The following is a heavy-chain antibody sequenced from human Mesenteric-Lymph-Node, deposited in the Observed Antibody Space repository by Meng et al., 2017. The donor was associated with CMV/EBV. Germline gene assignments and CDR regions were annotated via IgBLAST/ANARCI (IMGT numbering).Heavy chain of an antibody. CDR2: ITGSGTIT. Sequence: GGSLRLSCATSGFTFSDYAMSWVRQAPGKGLEWVSAITGSGTITYYADSVKGRFTISRDNSKNTLYVQMNSLRAEDTAVYYCARSAGPTVVTLGDYGMDVWGQGTTVTVSS. V-gene: IGHV3-23*01. CDR3: ARSAGPTVVTLGDYGMDV. D-gene: IGHD4-23*01. CDR1: GFTFSDYA. J-gene: IGHJ6*02.